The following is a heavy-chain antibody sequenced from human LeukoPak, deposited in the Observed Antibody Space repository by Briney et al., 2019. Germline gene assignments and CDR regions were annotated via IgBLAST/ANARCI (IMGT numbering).Heavy chain of an antibody. D-gene: IGHD3-3*01. CDR3: ARGRKNYDFPN. Sequence: GASVKISCKASGGTFSSYAISWVRQAPGQGLEWMGGIIPIFGTANYAQKFQGRVTITADESTSTAYMELSGLRSEDTAVYYCARGRKNYDFPNWGQGTLVTVSS. J-gene: IGHJ4*02. CDR1: GGTFSSYA. CDR2: IIPIFGTA. V-gene: IGHV1-69*13.